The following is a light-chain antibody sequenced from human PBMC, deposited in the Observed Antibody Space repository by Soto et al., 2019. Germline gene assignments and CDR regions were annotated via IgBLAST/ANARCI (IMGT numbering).Light chain of an antibody. V-gene: IGLV1-40*01. CDR1: SSNIGAPYD. CDR3: QSFDSSLSGSV. J-gene: IGLJ2*01. Sequence: QPVLTQPPSVSGAPGQRVTISCTGSSSNIGAPYDVHWYQHLPGRAPRLLIYGDNNRPSGVPDRFSGSKSGTSASLVITGLQSDDEADYYCQSFDSSLSGSVFGGGTKLTVL. CDR2: GDN.